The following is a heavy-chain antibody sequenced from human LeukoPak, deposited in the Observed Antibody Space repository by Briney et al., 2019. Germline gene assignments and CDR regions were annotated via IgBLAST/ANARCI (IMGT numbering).Heavy chain of an antibody. CDR2: ISYDGSNK. V-gene: IGHV3-30*19. J-gene: IGHJ4*02. D-gene: IGHD4-17*01. CDR3: ARVDYGDYPTVSYYFDY. CDR1: GFTFSSYG. Sequence: PGGSLRLSCAASGFTFSSYGMHWVRQAPGKGLEWVAVISYDGSNKYYADSVKGRFTISRDNSKNTLYLQMNSLRAEDTAVYYCARVDYGDYPTVSYYFDYWGQGTLVTVSS.